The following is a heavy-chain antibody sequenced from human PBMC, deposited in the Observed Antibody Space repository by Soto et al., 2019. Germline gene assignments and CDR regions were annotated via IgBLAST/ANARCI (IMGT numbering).Heavy chain of an antibody. CDR2: IKSEADGGTT. CDR1: GFTFINAW. V-gene: IGHV3-15*01. Sequence: EGQLVESGGGLVKPGGSLRLSCAASGFTFINAWLSWVRQAPGKGLAWVGRIKSEADGGTTDYAAPVKGRFTISRDDSKNTLYLQMNSLKTEDTAVYYCTTTPPGATVTRDWGQGTLVTVSS. J-gene: IGHJ4*02. D-gene: IGHD4-17*01. CDR3: TTTPPGATVTRD.